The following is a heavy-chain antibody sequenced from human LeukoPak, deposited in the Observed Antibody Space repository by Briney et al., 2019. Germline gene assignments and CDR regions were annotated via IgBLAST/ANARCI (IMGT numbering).Heavy chain of an antibody. D-gene: IGHD3-9*01. CDR1: GYRFTSNG. V-gene: IGHV1-18*01. J-gene: IGHJ4*02. CDR3: ARGGDGDILTGLVFDY. CDR2: ISAYNGNT. Sequence: GASVKVSCKASGYRFTSNGISWVRQAPGQGLEWMGWISAYNGNTNYAQKLQGRVTMTTDTSTSTAYMELRSLRSDDTAVYYCARGGDGDILTGLVFDYWGQGTLVTVSS.